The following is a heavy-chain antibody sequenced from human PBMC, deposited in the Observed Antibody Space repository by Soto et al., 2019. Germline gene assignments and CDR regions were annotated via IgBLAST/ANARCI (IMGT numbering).Heavy chain of an antibody. J-gene: IGHJ3*02. D-gene: IGHD2-15*01. V-gene: IGHV3-23*01. Sequence: EVQLLESGGGLVQPGESLRLSCAVSGFIFGNYMMTWVRQAPGKGLEWVSTISESGDSTYYADSVKGRFTISRDSSKNTLYLKMDSLGAEDTAVYYCARHVYCSGGSCHYDAFDIRGQGTMVTVSS. CDR2: ISESGDST. CDR1: GFIFGNYM. CDR3: ARHVYCSGGSCHYDAFDI.